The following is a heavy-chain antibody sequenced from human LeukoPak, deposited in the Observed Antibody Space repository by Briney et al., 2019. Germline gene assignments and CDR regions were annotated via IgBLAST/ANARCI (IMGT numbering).Heavy chain of an antibody. CDR3: ARVVHITMVRGVRNYGDDY. Sequence: ASVKVSCKASGYTFTSYDINWVRQATGQGLEWMGWMNPNSGNTGYAQKFQGRVTMTRNTSISTAYMELSSLRSEDTAVYYCARVVHITMVRGVRNYGDDYWGQGTLVTVSS. D-gene: IGHD3-10*01. J-gene: IGHJ4*02. CDR1: GYTFTSYD. V-gene: IGHV1-8*01. CDR2: MNPNSGNT.